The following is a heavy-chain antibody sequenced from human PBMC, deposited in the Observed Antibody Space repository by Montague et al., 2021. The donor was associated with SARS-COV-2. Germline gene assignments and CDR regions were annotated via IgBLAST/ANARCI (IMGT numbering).Heavy chain of an antibody. J-gene: IGHJ3*02. V-gene: IGHV4-59*08. D-gene: IGHD2-2*01. CDR1: GGSISSYY. CDR2: IYYSGST. Sequence: SETLSLTCTVSGGSISSYYWSWIRQPPGKGLEWIGYIYYSGSTNYNPSLKSRVTISVDTSKNQFSLKLSSVTAADTAVYYCAGRALGYCSSTSCETAFDIWGPGNMVTVTS. CDR3: AGRALGYCSSTSCETAFDI.